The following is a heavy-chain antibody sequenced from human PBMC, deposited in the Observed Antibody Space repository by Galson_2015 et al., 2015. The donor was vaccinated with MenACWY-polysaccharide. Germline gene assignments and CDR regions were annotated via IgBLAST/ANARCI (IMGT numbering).Heavy chain of an antibody. CDR2: IRSNAHGVTT. V-gene: IGHV3-49*04. Sequence: SLRLSCAASGFTFGDYAMSWVRQAPGKGLEWVGFIRSNAHGVTTEYGTSVKGRFTISREDSNSSAYLQLNSLNTEDAAVYCCTRGGIPGSGGGFEIWGQGTMVAVSS. CDR3: TRGGIPGSGGGFEI. CDR1: GFTFGDYA. J-gene: IGHJ3*02. D-gene: IGHD2-8*02.